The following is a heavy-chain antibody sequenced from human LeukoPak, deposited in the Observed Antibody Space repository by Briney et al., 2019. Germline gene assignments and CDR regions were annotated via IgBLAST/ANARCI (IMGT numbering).Heavy chain of an antibody. CDR3: ARARGITMVRGVIGYYGMDV. D-gene: IGHD3-10*01. Sequence: SVKLSCKASGGTFSSYAISWVRQAPGQGLEWMGGIIPSVGTANYAQKVQGRVTITADESTSTAYMEPSSLRSEDPAVYYCARARGITMVRGVIGYYGMDVWGKGTTVTVSS. J-gene: IGHJ6*04. CDR1: GGTFSSYA. CDR2: IIPSVGTA. V-gene: IGHV1-69*01.